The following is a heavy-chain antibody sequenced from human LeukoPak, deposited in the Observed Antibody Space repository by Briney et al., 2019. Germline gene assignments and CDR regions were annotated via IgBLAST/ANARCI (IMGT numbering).Heavy chain of an antibody. V-gene: IGHV3-9*01. Sequence: GRSLRLSCAASGFTFDDYAMHWVRQAPGKGLEWVSGISWNSGSIGYADSVKGRFTISRDNAKNSLYLQMNSLRAEDTALYYCARFPEFSYSSGIYYYYGMDVWGQGTTVTVSS. CDR1: GFTFDDYA. J-gene: IGHJ6*02. D-gene: IGHD6-19*01. CDR3: ARFPEFSYSSGIYYYYGMDV. CDR2: ISWNSGSI.